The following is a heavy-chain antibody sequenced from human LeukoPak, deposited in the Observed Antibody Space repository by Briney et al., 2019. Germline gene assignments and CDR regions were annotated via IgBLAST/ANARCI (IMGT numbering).Heavy chain of an antibody. J-gene: IGHJ6*03. V-gene: IGHV4-4*08. CDR2: IHASGTT. Sequence: PSETLSLTCAVSGGSISQYYWSWLRQAPGKGLEWIGYIHASGTTTYNPSLKSRVTMSVDTSKNQFSLKLTSVTAADTAVYYCARDRGDAAYYYNYFYMDVWGKGTTVTVSS. CDR1: GGSISQYY. CDR3: ARDRGDAAYYYNYFYMDV. D-gene: IGHD3-10*01.